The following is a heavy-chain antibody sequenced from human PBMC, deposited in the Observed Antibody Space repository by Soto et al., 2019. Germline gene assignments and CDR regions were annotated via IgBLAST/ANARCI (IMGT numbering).Heavy chain of an antibody. J-gene: IGHJ4*02. CDR1: GFTFSSYG. V-gene: IGHV3-33*01. CDR3: ARDQLRFLEWLFDY. Sequence: GGSLRLSCAASGFTFSSYGMHWVRQAPGKGLEWVAVIWYDGSNKYYADSVKGRFTISRDNSKNTLYLQMNSLRAEDTAVYYCARDQLRFLEWLFDYWGQGTLVTVSS. D-gene: IGHD3-3*01. CDR2: IWYDGSNK.